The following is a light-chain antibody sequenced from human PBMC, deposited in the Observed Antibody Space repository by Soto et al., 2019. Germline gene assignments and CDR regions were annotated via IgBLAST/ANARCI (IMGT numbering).Light chain of an antibody. J-gene: IGLJ1*01. CDR2: EVS. Sequence: QSVLTQPASVSGSPGQSITISCTGTSSDVGSYNLVSWYQQHPGKAPKLMIYEVSKRPSGVSNRFSGSKSGNTASLTISGLQAEDEADYSCCSYAGSSTSYVSGTGTKVTVL. CDR1: SSDVGSYNL. CDR3: CSYAGSSTSYV. V-gene: IGLV2-23*02.